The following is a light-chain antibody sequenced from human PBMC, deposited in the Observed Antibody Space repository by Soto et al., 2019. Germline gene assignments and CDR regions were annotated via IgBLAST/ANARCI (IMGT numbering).Light chain of an antibody. V-gene: IGKV1-8*01. J-gene: IGKJ4*01. CDR3: QQGHSFPLT. CDR2: AAS. CDR1: QGISSY. Sequence: AIRMTQSPSSLSASTGDRVTITCRASQGISSYLAWYQQKPGKAPKLLIYAASTLQSGVPSRFSGSGSGTDFTLTISCLQSEDFATYYCQQGHSFPLTFGGGTKVYIK.